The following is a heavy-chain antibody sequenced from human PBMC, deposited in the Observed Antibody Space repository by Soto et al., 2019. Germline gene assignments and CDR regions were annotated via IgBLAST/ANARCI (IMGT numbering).Heavy chain of an antibody. D-gene: IGHD2-8*01. CDR3: VKGGMYVSSPRPY. CDR1: GFTFSSYA. V-gene: IGHV3-30*14. CDR2: ISYDGSNK. Sequence: PGGSLRLSCAASGFTFSSYAMHWVRQAPGKGLEWVAVISYDGSNKYYADSVKGRFTISRDNSKNTLYLQMSSLRTEDTAVYYCVKGGMYVSSPRPYWGQATLVTVSS. J-gene: IGHJ4*02.